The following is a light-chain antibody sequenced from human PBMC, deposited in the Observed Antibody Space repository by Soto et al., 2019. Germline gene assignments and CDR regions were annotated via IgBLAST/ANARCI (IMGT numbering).Light chain of an antibody. Sequence: DSVLTQSPDSLAVSLGERATITCRSSQNVLSDLPLLNSLTWYQQKSGQPPKLLFNWASARESGVPDRFSASGSGTDFTLTINSLQPEDVAIYYCQQFYSIPYTVGQGTKVEI. CDR3: QQFYSIPYT. CDR2: WAS. J-gene: IGKJ2*01. V-gene: IGKV4-1*01. CDR1: QNVLSDLPLLNS.